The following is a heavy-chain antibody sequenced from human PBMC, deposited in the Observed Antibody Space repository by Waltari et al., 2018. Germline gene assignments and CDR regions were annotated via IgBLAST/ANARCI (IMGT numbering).Heavy chain of an antibody. CDR3: ASRRPTTVVKEKDYYYYYMDV. Sequence: QVQLVQSGAEVKKPGSSVKVSCKASGGTFSSYAISWVRQAPGQGLEWMGGIIPIFGTANYAQKCQGRVTITADESTSTAYMELSSLRSEDTAVYYCASRRPTTVVKEKDYYYYYMDVWGKGTTVTISS. V-gene: IGHV1-69*12. J-gene: IGHJ6*03. CDR1: GGTFSSYA. D-gene: IGHD4-17*01. CDR2: IIPIFGTA.